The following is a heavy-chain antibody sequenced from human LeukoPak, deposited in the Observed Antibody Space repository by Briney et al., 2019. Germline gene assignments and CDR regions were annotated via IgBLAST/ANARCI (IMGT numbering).Heavy chain of an antibody. CDR1: GFTFSSYS. V-gene: IGHV3-48*01. D-gene: IGHD4/OR15-4a*01. CDR3: ARDQGTMDYYFDY. J-gene: IGHJ4*02. Sequence: GGSLRLSCAASGFTFSSYSMTWVRQAPGKGLEWVSYISSSSSTIYYADSVKGRFTISRDNAKNSLYLQMNSLRAEDTAVYYCARDQGTMDYYFDYWGQGTLVTVSS. CDR2: ISSSSSTI.